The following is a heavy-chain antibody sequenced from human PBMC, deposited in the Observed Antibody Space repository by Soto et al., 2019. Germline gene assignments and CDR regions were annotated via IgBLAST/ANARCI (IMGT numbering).Heavy chain of an antibody. D-gene: IGHD4-17*01. Sequence: GGSLRLSCVASGFTFSSYAMSWVRQAPGKGLEWVSAIIGTGGSTYYADSVKGRFTISRDNSKNTLYLQMNSLRAEDTAVFYCAKAPVPDYGAYGSCVFQNWGQGTRFPSSS. CDR2: IIGTGGST. J-gene: IGHJ1*01. CDR3: AKAPVPDYGAYGSCVFQN. V-gene: IGHV3-23*01. CDR1: GFTFSSYA.